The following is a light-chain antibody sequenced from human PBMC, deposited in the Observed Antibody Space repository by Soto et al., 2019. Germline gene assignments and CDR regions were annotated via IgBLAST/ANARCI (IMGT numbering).Light chain of an antibody. CDR3: QQYSSSPLT. CDR2: DAS. CDR1: QSISGRY. V-gene: IGKV3-20*01. J-gene: IGKJ4*01. Sequence: ETVLTQSPGTLSLSPGERASLSCRASQSISGRYLAWYQQKPGQAPRLLIYDASSRATGIPDRFSGSRSGTDFILTISRLEPEDFAVYYCQQYSSSPLTFGGGTKVEIK.